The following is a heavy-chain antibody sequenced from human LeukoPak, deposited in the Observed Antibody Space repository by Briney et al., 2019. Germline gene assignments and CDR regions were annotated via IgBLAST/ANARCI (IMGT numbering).Heavy chain of an antibody. CDR1: GGSFSGYY. CDR2: INHSGST. V-gene: IGHV4-34*01. J-gene: IGHJ4*02. Sequence: TSETLSLTCAVYGGSFSGYYWSWIRQPPGKGLEWIGEINHSGSTNYNPSLKSRVTMSVDTSKNQFSLKLSSVTAADTAVYYCARAQTLGATILDYWGQGTLVTVSS. CDR3: ARAQTLGATILDY. D-gene: IGHD1-26*01.